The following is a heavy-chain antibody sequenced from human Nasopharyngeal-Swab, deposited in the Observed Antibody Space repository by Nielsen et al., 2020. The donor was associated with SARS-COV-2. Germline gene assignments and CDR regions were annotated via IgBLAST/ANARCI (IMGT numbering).Heavy chain of an antibody. Sequence: KVSCKASGYSFTNYWIGWVRQMHGTGLEWRGLIKPGDSSIRYIPSFQGQVTISVDKSLSTTYLQWSNLKASDAATYYCARRGDCNGHPCYSDYWGQGTLVTVSS. CDR3: ARRGDCNGHPCYSDY. V-gene: IGHV5-51*01. D-gene: IGHD2-21*02. CDR1: GYSFTNYW. CDR2: IKPGDSSI. J-gene: IGHJ4*02.